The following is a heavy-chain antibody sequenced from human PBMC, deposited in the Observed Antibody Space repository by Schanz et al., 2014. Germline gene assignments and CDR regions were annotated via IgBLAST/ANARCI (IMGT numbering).Heavy chain of an antibody. CDR3: ARDSGSSSWYPSDY. Sequence: QVHLVESGGGVVQPGRSLRLSCAASGFTFSDYYMSWIRQAPGKGLEWVSYISSSSSYTNYADSVKGRFTISRDNAKNSLYLQMNSLRAEDTALYYCARDSGSSSWYPSDYWGQGTLVTVSS. CDR1: GFTFSDYY. CDR2: ISSSSSYT. V-gene: IGHV3-11*05. D-gene: IGHD6-13*01. J-gene: IGHJ4*02.